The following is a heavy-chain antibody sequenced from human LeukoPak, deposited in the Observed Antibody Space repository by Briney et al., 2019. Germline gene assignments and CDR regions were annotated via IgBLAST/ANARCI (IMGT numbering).Heavy chain of an antibody. V-gene: IGHV1-46*01. Sequence: ASVKVSYKAFGYALTSYYIHWVRQAPGQGLEWMGIIDPRAGSTIYAQNFQGRITLAADTSTNTVYMELRSLTSEDTAIYFCARKFYFDYWGQGSLVTVSS. CDR2: IDPRAGST. J-gene: IGHJ4*02. CDR1: GYALTSYY. CDR3: ARKFYFDY.